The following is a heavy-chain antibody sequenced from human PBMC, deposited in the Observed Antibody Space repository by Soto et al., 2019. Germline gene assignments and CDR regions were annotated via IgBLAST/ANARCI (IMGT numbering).Heavy chain of an antibody. CDR3: AREIVVARGASYFDY. V-gene: IGHV3-11*04. CDR2: ISSSGGLI. CDR1: GFTFSDYY. J-gene: IGHJ4*02. D-gene: IGHD2-2*01. Sequence: PGGSLRLSCAASGFTFSDYYMTWIRQAPGKGLEWISYISSSGGLIYYADSVKGRFTISRDNAKNSLYLQMNSLRAEDTAVYYCAREIVVARGASYFDYWGPGTLVTVSS.